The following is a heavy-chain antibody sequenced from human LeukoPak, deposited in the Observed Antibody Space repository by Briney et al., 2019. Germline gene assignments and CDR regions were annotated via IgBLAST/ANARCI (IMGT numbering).Heavy chain of an antibody. J-gene: IGHJ4*02. D-gene: IGHD3-16*02. V-gene: IGHV3-23*01. Sequence: PGGSLGLSCAASGLTFSSYAMSWVRQAPGKGLEWVSAISGSGGSTYYADSVKGRFTISRDNSKNTLYLQMNSLRAEDTAVYYCTGGEIMITFGGVIAWGQGTLVTVSS. CDR3: TGGEIMITFGGVIA. CDR2: ISGSGGST. CDR1: GLTFSSYA.